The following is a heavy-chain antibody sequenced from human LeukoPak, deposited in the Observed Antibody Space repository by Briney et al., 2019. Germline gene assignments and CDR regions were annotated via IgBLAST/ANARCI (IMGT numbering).Heavy chain of an antibody. D-gene: IGHD7-27*01. V-gene: IGHV3-23*01. J-gene: IGHJ4*02. CDR2: IGSSGGGI. CDR3: AIDPNWGTHS. CDR1: GFTFSTYT. Sequence: GGSLRLSCAASGFTFSTYTMYWVRHPPGKRLEWVSIIGSSGGGIHYADSVKGRFTISRDNSKNALYLQMNSLRVEDTAVYYCAIDPNWGTHSWGQGVLVTASS.